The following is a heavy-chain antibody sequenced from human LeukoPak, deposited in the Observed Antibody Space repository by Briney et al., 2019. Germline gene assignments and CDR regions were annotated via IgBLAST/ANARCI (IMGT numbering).Heavy chain of an antibody. J-gene: IGHJ4*02. D-gene: IGHD4-17*01. Sequence: GGSLRLSCAASGFTFDDYAMHWVRQVPGKGLEWVSGISWNSGSIGYADSVKGRFTISRDNAKNSLYLQMNSLRAEDMALYYCAKSKPVTTEFDHWGQGTLVTGSS. CDR2: ISWNSGSI. CDR3: AKSKPVTTEFDH. CDR1: GFTFDDYA. V-gene: IGHV3-9*03.